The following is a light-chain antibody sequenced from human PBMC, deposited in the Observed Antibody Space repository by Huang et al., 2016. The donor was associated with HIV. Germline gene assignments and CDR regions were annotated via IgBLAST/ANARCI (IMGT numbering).Light chain of an antibody. CDR1: HIVTAN. Sequence: VVLTQSPAALSVSPGERVTLSCRASHIVTANLAWYLHKPGQAPRVLIYDASTRASGIPARFSGSGSGTEFTLTISSLQSDDSGVYYCQQYTNPPPWTFGQGTRVEI. CDR3: QQYTNPPPWT. V-gene: IGKV3-15*01. J-gene: IGKJ1*01. CDR2: DAS.